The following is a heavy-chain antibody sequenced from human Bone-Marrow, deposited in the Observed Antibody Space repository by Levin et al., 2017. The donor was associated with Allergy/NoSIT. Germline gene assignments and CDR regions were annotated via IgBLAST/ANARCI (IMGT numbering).Heavy chain of an antibody. J-gene: IGHJ4*02. Sequence: GGSLRLSCEASGFSFSDYGMHWVRQAPGKGLEWVAVIWYDGTIKYYADSVKGRFTIFRDNSEKTVDLQMNSLRVDDTAVYYCARDRNVMTGLADYWGQGTVVTVSS. V-gene: IGHV3-33*01. CDR2: IWYDGTIK. CDR3: ARDRNVMTGLADY. D-gene: IGHD1-20*01. CDR1: GFSFSDYG.